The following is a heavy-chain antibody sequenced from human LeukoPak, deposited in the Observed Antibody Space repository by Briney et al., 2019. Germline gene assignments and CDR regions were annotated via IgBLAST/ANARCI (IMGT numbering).Heavy chain of an antibody. CDR3: ARSKGLPSWYFDL. D-gene: IGHD5-18*01. Sequence: PSETLSLTCTVSGGSLSSNTYYWGWVRQPPGRGREWIGSIYYSGSTNYNPSLKSRVTISVNTSKNQCSRKVSSVTAADTAVYYCARSKGLPSWYFDLWGRGTLATVSS. CDR1: GGSLSSNTYY. V-gene: IGHV4-39*07. J-gene: IGHJ2*01. CDR2: IYYSGST.